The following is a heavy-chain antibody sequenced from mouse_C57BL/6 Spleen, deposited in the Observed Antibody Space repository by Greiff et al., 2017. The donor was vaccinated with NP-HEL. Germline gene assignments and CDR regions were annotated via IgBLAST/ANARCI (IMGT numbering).Heavy chain of an antibody. Sequence: EVTLVESGGGLVKPGGSLKLSCAASGFTFSSYAMSWVRQTPEKRLEWVATISDGGSYTYYPDNVKGRFTISRDNAKNNLYLQMSHLKSEDTAMYYCARELRLNYGNSRNAMDYWGQGTSVTVSS. J-gene: IGHJ4*01. CDR3: ARELRLNYGNSRNAMDY. D-gene: IGHD2-1*01. V-gene: IGHV5-4*01. CDR1: GFTFSSYA. CDR2: ISDGGSYT.